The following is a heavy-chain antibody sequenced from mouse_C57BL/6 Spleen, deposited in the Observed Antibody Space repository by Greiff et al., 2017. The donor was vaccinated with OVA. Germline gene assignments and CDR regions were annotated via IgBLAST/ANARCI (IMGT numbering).Heavy chain of an antibody. CDR2: IDPSVSLP. D-gene: IGHD1-1*01. Sequence: QVKLHQPGAGLVKPGASVKLSCKASGYTFTSSWRRWVNRRPGQGLEWFGNIDPSVSLPNYNQKFKGKVTLTVDTSSSTADMQRSSLTSEDSAVYYCARGTVSYAMDYWGQGTSVTVSS. CDR1: GYTFTSSW. V-gene: IGHV1-50*01. J-gene: IGHJ4*01. CDR3: ARGTVSYAMDY.